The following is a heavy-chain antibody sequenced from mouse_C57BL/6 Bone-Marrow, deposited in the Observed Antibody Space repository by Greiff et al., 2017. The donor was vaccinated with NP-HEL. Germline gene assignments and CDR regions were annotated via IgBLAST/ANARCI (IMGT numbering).Heavy chain of an antibody. Sequence: VQLKESGPGLVKPSQSLSLTCSVTGYSITSGYYWNWIRQFPGNKLEWMGYISYDGSNNYNPSLKNRISITRDTSKNQFFLKLNSVTTEDTATYYCARDDSSGYEGYAMDYWGQGTSVTVSS. CDR3: ARDDSSGYEGYAMDY. CDR2: ISYDGSN. V-gene: IGHV3-6*01. D-gene: IGHD3-2*02. CDR1: GYSITSGYY. J-gene: IGHJ4*01.